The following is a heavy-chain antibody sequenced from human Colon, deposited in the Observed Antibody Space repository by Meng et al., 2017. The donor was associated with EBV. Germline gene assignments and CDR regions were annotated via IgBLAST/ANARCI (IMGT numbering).Heavy chain of an antibody. J-gene: IGHJ5*01. V-gene: IGHV3-74*01. CDR1: GYTFSQYW. D-gene: IGHD2-8*02. Sequence: EGQLVGAGGALVQPGGSLSLSCVGSGYTFSQYWMHWVRQAPGMGLEWVSRLNEDGATTTYADSVRGRFTISRDNAKNTLYLQMNSLRAEDTAAYYCSRDLVGSDDSWGQGTLVTVSS. CDR3: SRDLVGSDDS. CDR2: LNEDGATT.